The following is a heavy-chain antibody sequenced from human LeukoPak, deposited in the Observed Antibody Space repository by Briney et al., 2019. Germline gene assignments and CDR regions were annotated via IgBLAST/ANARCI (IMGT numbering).Heavy chain of an antibody. D-gene: IGHD3-3*01. CDR3: ASGQYYDLWSGYYVD. J-gene: IGHJ4*02. CDR2: INHSGST. Sequence: SETLSLTRTVSGGSISSYYWSWIRQPPGKGLEWIGEINHSGSTNYNPSLESRVTISVDTSKNHFSLKLSSVTAADTAVYYCASGQYYDLWSGYYVDWGQGTLVTVSA. CDR1: GGSISSYY. V-gene: IGHV4-34*01.